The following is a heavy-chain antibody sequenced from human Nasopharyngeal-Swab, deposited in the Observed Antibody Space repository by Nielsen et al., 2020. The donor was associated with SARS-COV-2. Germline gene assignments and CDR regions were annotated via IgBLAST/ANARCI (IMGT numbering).Heavy chain of an antibody. D-gene: IGHD5-18*01. CDR2: IYYSGST. J-gene: IGHJ4*02. V-gene: IGHV4-59*01. Sequence: SETLSLTCTVSGGSISSYYWSWIRQPPGKGLEGIGYIYYSGSTNYNPSLKSRVPLSVAPSPPQFSLQLSSVTAADTAVYSCARGYGRGYFDYWGQGTLVTVSS. CDR1: GGSISSYY. CDR3: ARGYGRGYFDY.